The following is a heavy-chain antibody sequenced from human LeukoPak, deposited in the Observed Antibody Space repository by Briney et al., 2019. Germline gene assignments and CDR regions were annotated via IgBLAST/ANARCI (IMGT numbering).Heavy chain of an antibody. CDR2: IKTKTDGGTT. J-gene: IGHJ4*02. Sequence: GGSLRFSCAAPGFTFSNAWMNWVRQAPGKGLEWVGRIKTKTDGGTTDYAAAVKGRFTISRDDSKNTVFLQMNSLKTEDTAFYYCITQYFDYWGQGTLVTVSS. D-gene: IGHD4-11*01. CDR3: ITQYFDY. V-gene: IGHV3-15*01. CDR1: GFTFSNAW.